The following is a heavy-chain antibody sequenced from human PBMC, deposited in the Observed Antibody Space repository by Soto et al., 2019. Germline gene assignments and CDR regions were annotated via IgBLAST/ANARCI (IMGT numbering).Heavy chain of an antibody. D-gene: IGHD2-2*01. V-gene: IGHV4-38-2*01. CDR3: ARLDIVVVPAATEAVFDP. Sequence: PSETLSLTCAVSGYSISSGYYWGWIRQPPGKGLEWIGSIYHSGSTYYNPSLKSRVTISVDTSKNQFSLKLSSVTAADTAVYYCARLDIVVVPAATEAVFDPWGQGTLVTVS. CDR2: IYHSGST. J-gene: IGHJ5*02. CDR1: GYSISSGYY.